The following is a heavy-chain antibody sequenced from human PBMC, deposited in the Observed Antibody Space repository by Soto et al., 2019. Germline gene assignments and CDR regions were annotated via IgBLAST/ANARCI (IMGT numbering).Heavy chain of an antibody. CDR2: ISTYSGDT. V-gene: IGHV1-18*01. CDR3: ARHHGPTTSENWFDP. CDR1: GYTFTIYD. D-gene: IGHD5-12*01. Sequence: SVKVSCKASGYTFTIYDINWVRQATGQGLEWLGWISTYSGDTKYAQKFQGRVTMTTDTSTTTAYLELSSLRSDDTAVYYCARHHGPTTSENWFDPWGHGSLVTVSS. J-gene: IGHJ5*02.